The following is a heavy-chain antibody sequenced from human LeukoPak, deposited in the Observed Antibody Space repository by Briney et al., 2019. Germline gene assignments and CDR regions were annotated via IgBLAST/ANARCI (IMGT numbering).Heavy chain of an antibody. CDR1: GYTFTNYD. CDR3: AKTPPEKSHFDY. V-gene: IGHV1-8*01. Sequence: ASVKVSCKASGYTFTNYDINWVRHVSGQGLEWMGWVKPNSGDTGYAQKFQGRVTMTSDTSTSTSYMELSGLTSEDTAMYYCAKTPPEKSHFDYWGRGTLVTVS. CDR2: VKPNSGDT. D-gene: IGHD2-15*01. J-gene: IGHJ4*01.